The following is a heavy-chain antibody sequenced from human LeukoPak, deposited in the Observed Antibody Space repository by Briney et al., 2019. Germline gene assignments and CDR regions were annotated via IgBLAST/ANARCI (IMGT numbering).Heavy chain of an antibody. CDR1: GFTFNTYS. V-gene: IGHV3-48*01. D-gene: IGHD6-13*01. CDR3: AGGGGSSSWYGGPYFDY. CDR2: ISSSSNTL. J-gene: IGHJ4*02. Sequence: PGGSLRLSCAASGFTFNTYSMNWVRQAPGKGLEWISHISSSSNTLYYADSVKGRFTISRDNAKNSLYLQMNSLRAEDTAVYYCAGGGGSSSWYGGPYFDYWGQGTLVTVSS.